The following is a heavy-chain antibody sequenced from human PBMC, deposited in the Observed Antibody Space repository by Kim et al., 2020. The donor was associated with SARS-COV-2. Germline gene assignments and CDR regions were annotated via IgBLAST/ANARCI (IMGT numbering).Heavy chain of an antibody. CDR3: ATAPANYCDSSGYSYFYYYDGMDV. CDR1: GYTFTELS. Sequence: ASVKVSCKVSGYTFTELSMHWVRQAPGKGLEWMGGFDPEDGETIYAQKFQGRVTMTADTSTDTAYMELSSLRSEDTAVYYCATAPANYCDSSGYSYFYYYDGMDVWGQGTTVTVSS. CDR2: FDPEDGET. J-gene: IGHJ6*02. D-gene: IGHD3-22*01. V-gene: IGHV1-24*01.